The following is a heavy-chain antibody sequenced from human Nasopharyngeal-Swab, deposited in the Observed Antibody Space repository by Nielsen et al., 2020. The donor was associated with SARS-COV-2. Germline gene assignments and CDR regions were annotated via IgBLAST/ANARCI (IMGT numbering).Heavy chain of an antibody. Sequence: GESLKISFAASGFTFSDYYMSWIRQAPGKGLEWVSYISSSSSYTNYADSVKGRFTISRDNAKNSLYLQMNSLRAEDTAVYYCARGYSSRSEYYYYYMDVWGKGTTVTVSS. CDR1: GFTFSDYY. D-gene: IGHD6-13*01. J-gene: IGHJ6*03. CDR2: ISSSSSYT. V-gene: IGHV3-11*06. CDR3: ARGYSSRSEYYYYYMDV.